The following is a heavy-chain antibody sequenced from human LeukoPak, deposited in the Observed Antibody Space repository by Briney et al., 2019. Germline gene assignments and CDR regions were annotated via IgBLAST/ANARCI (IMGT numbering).Heavy chain of an antibody. V-gene: IGHV3-48*02. CDR3: AREGYDYGDGLDY. J-gene: IGHJ4*02. CDR2: ISDSGSAT. CDR1: GFTFSSYW. D-gene: IGHD4-17*01. Sequence: GGSLRLSCAASGFTFSSYWMSWVRQAPGKGLEWVSYISDSGSATYYADSVKGRFTISRDNAKNSLSLQMNSLRDEDTGVYYCAREGYDYGDGLDYWGQGTLVTVSS.